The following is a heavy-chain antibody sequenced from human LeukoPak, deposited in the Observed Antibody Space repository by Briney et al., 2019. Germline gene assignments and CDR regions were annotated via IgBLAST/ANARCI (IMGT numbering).Heavy chain of an antibody. D-gene: IGHD3-10*01. V-gene: IGHV3-7*01. CDR2: IKQDGSEE. CDR1: GFTFSSYW. CDR3: ASGWFGELNH. J-gene: IGHJ5*02. Sequence: GGSLRLSCAASGFTFSSYWMRWVRQAAGKGLEWVAKIKQDGSEEYHVDSVRGRFTISRDLAKNSLYLEMNSLRADDTAVYYCASGWFGELNHWGQGALVTVSS.